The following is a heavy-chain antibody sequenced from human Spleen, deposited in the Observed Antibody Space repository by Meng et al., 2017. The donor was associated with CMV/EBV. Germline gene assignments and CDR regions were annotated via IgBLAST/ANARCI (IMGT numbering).Heavy chain of an antibody. CDR1: GFSFSDYY. CDR2: ISSRDGTV. V-gene: IGHV3-11*04. D-gene: IGHD5-18*01. Sequence: GESLKISCAASGFSFSDYYMSWIRQAPGKGLEWISYISSRDGTVYYADSVKGRFTISRDNAKNSLYLQMNSLRGEDTAVYYCARGLTWTWKQQWFDYWGQGTLVT. J-gene: IGHJ4*02. CDR3: ARGLTWTWKQQWFDY.